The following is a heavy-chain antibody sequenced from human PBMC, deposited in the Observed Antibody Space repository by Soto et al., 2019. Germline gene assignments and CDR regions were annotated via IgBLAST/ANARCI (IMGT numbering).Heavy chain of an antibody. CDR1: GASISSYY. CDR3: ARHDNMTLGSQYLDA. D-gene: IGHD1-1*01. Sequence: SETLSLTCTVSGASISSYYWSWIRQPPGKGLEWIGYMYYSGSGNYNPSLRSRVTISVDTSKNQFSLNMKAVTAADTAVYYCARHDNMTLGSQYLDACGPGALDTFSS. V-gene: IGHV4-59*01. J-gene: IGHJ4*02. CDR2: MYYSGSG.